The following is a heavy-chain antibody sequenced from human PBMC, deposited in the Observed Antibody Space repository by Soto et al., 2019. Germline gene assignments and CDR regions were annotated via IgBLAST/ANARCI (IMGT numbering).Heavy chain of an antibody. Sequence: SETLSLTCTVSGGSISHYYWSWTRQSPGKGLEWIGYAYYSGSTDYNPSLKSRVTMSVDTSKNQVSLKLNSVTTADTAVYYCARDRSTYGGGGTGEVKENWFDPWGPGTLVTVSS. CDR2: AYYSGST. J-gene: IGHJ5*02. CDR1: GGSISHYY. D-gene: IGHD2-8*01. V-gene: IGHV4-59*01. CDR3: ARDRSTYGGGGTGEVKENWFDP.